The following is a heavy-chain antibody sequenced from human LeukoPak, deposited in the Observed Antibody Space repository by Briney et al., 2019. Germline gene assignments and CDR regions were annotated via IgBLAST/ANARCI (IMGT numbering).Heavy chain of an antibody. J-gene: IGHJ6*03. V-gene: IGHV4-4*07. CDR3: ASGVVVGYYMDV. Sequence: PSETLSLTCSVSGDSINSYYWSWIRQPAGKGLEWIGRIYTSGSTNYNPSLKSRVTMSADTSKNQVSLKLSSVTAADTAVYYCASGVVVGYYMDVWGKGTTVTVSS. D-gene: IGHD2-2*01. CDR2: IYTSGST. CDR1: GDSINSYY.